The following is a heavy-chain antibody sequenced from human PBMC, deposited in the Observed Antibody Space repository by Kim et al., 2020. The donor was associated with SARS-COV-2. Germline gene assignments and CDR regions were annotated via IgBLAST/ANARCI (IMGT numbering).Heavy chain of an antibody. CDR3: ARGPGIAAG. CDR2: ISYDGSNK. Sequence: GGSLRLSCVASGFTFSSYAMHWVRQAPGKGLEWVAVISYDGSNKYYADSVKGRFTISRDNSKNTLYLQMNSLRAEDTAVYYCARGPGIAAGWGQGTLVTV. D-gene: IGHD6-13*01. CDR1: GFTFSSYA. V-gene: IGHV3-30*04. J-gene: IGHJ4*02.